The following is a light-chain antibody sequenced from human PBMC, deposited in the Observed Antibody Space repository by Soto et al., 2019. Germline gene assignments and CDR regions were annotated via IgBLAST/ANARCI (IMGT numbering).Light chain of an antibody. CDR2: DAS. V-gene: IGKV3-11*01. J-gene: IGKJ5*01. Sequence: ELVVTQSPATLSLSPGERATLSCRASQSVSSYLAWYPQKPGQAPRLLIYDASNRATGIPARFSGSGSGTDFTLTISSLEPEDFAVYYCQQRSNWTPITFGQGTRLEIK. CDR1: QSVSSY. CDR3: QQRSNWTPIT.